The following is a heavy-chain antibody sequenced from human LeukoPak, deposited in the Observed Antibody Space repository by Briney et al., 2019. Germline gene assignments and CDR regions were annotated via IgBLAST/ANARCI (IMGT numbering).Heavy chain of an antibody. Sequence: ASVKVSCKASGYTFTSYAMHWVRQAPGQRLEWMGWINAGNGNTKYSQKFQGRVTITRDTSASTAYMELSSLRSEDTAAYYCARADIAARRVLYWGQGTLVTVSS. CDR3: ARADIAARRVLY. V-gene: IGHV1-3*01. D-gene: IGHD6-6*01. CDR1: GYTFTSYA. CDR2: INAGNGNT. J-gene: IGHJ4*02.